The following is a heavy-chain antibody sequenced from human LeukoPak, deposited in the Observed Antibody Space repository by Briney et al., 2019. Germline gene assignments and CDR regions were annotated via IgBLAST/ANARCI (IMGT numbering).Heavy chain of an antibody. Sequence: PGRSLRLSCAASGFTFSSYGMHCVRQAPGKGLEWVAVISYDGSNKYYADSVKGRFTISRDNSKNTLYLQMNSLRAEDTAVYYCAPEPAYYYDSNRFDYWGQGTLVTVSS. D-gene: IGHD3-22*01. V-gene: IGHV3-30*03. CDR1: GFTFSSYG. J-gene: IGHJ4*02. CDR2: ISYDGSNK. CDR3: APEPAYYYDSNRFDY.